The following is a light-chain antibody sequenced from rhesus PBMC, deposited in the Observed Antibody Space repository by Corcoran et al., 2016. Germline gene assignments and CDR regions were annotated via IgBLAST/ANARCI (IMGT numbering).Light chain of an antibody. J-gene: IGKJ4*01. V-gene: IGKV1-22*01. CDR2: KAS. Sequence: DIQMTQSPSSLSASVGDTVTITCRASQGISSWLAWYQQKPGKAPKLLIYKASSLQSGVPSRFSGSGSGTDFTLTSSSLQSEDFATYYCQQYSSRPLTFGGGTKVELK. CDR1: QGISSW. CDR3: QQYSSRPLT.